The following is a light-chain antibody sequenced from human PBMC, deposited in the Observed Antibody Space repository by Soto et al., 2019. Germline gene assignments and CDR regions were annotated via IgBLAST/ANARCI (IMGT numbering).Light chain of an antibody. Sequence: DTQLTQSPSFLSASVGDRVTISCRASQAMNTYIAWYQQRPGAAPKLLVYGASTLYTGVPSRFSGSESGAVFTLTISSLQPEDFATYYRQQLHSYPITFGQGTRLEIK. CDR1: QAMNTY. CDR2: GAS. V-gene: IGKV1-9*01. J-gene: IGKJ5*01. CDR3: QQLHSYPIT.